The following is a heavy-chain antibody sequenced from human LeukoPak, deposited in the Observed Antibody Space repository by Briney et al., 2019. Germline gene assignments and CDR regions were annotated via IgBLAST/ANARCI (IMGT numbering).Heavy chain of an antibody. D-gene: IGHD2-15*01. CDR1: GFGFKDSA. CDR2: ISASGANT. CDR3: AKDIEISY. J-gene: IGHJ4*02. Sequence: PGGSLRLSCVASGFGFKDSAMTWVRQAPGKGLEWVSLISASGANTYSTDSVKGRFTVSRDNSENTLHLQMNSLRAGDTAVYYCAKDIEISYWGQGTLVTVSS. V-gene: IGHV3-23*01.